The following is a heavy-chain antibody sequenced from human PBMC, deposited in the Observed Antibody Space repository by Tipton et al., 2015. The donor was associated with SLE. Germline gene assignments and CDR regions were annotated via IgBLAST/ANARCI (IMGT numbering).Heavy chain of an antibody. D-gene: IGHD3-3*02. V-gene: IGHV3-74*01. CDR3: TKGGFSFSYDY. CDR2: INPGGTIT. CDR1: GFPFSNHW. Sequence: SLRLSGAASGFPFSNHWMHWVRQVPGKGPVWVSQINPGGTITGHADFLKGRFTISRDNAKNTLYLHMDSLRAEDSAVYYCTKGGFSFSYDYWGQGTLVTVSS. J-gene: IGHJ4*02.